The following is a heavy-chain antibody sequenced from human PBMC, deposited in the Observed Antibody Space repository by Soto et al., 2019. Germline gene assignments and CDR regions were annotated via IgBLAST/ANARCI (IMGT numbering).Heavy chain of an antibody. CDR3: ARDGLVVVTASPRGSWFDP. CDR2: TYYRSKWYN. V-gene: IGHV6-1*01. CDR1: GDSVSSNSAA. Sequence: PSQTLSLTCAISGDSVSSNSAAWNWIRQSPSRGLEWLGRTYYRSKWYNDYAVSVKSRITINPDTSKNQFSLQLNSVTPEDTAVYYCARDGLVVVTASPRGSWFDPWGQGTLVTVSS. D-gene: IGHD2-21*02. J-gene: IGHJ5*02.